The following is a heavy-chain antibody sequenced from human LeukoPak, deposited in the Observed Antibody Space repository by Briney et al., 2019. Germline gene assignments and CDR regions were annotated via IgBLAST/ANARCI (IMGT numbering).Heavy chain of an antibody. J-gene: IGHJ4*02. CDR3: ARHSGSSTSGLDY. Sequence: GESLKISCKASGYYLTDYWIGWVRQMPGKGLEWLGIIYPGDSDTRYSPSSQGHVTISADQSITTAYLQWSSLQASDTAMYYCARHSGSSTSGLDYWGQGTLVTVSS. CDR1: GYYLTDYW. V-gene: IGHV5-51*01. D-gene: IGHD2-2*01. CDR2: IYPGDSDT.